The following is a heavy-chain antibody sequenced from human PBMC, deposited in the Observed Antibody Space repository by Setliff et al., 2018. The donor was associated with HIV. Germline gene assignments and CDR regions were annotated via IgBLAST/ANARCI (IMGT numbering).Heavy chain of an antibody. D-gene: IGHD3-22*01. V-gene: IGHV1-69*13. CDR3: ARGRSGTYDSSGYFQH. J-gene: IGHJ1*01. Sequence: GASVKVSCKASGGTFSSYAISWVRQAPGQGLEWMGGIIPIFGTANYAQKFQGRVTITADESTSTASMELSSLRSEDTAVYYCARGRSGTYDSSGYFQHWGRGTLVTVSS. CDR1: GGTFSSYA. CDR2: IIPIFGTA.